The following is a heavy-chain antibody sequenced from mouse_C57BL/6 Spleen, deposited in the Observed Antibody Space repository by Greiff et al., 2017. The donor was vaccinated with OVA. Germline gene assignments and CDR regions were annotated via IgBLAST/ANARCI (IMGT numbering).Heavy chain of an antibody. J-gene: IGHJ4*01. CDR1: GFTFSDYG. Sequence: EVQVVESGGGLVKPGGSLKLSCAASGFTFSDYGMHWVRQAPEKGLEWVAYISSGSSTNYYADTVKGRFTISRDNAKNTLFLQMTSLRSEDTAMYYCARIAPYAMDYWGQGTSVTVSS. CDR3: ARIAPYAMDY. CDR2: ISSGSSTN. V-gene: IGHV5-17*01. D-gene: IGHD6-1*01.